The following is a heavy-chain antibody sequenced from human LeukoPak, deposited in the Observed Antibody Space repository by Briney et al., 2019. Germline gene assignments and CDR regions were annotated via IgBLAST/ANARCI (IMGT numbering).Heavy chain of an antibody. CDR2: ISSSGSTI. V-gene: IGHV3-48*03. CDR3: ARGRYYFDY. CDR1: GFTFSSYE. Sequence: SGGSLRLSCAASGFTFSSYEMNWVRQAPGKGLEWVSYISSSGSTIYYADSVKGRFTISRDNAKNSLYLQMNSLRAEDTAVYYCARGRYYFDYWGQGTLVTVSS. J-gene: IGHJ4*02.